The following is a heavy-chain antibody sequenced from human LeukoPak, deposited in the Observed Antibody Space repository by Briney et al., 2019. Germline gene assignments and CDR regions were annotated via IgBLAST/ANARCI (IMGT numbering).Heavy chain of an antibody. J-gene: IGHJ5*02. D-gene: IGHD6-13*01. CDR3: ARPRLAAAGGFDP. Sequence: ASVKVSCKASGYTFTGYYMHWVRQAPGQGLEWMGWINPNSGRTNYAQKFQGRVTMTRDTSISTAYMELSRLRSDDTAVYYCARPRLAAAGGFDPWGQGTLVTVSS. CDR1: GYTFTGYY. V-gene: IGHV1-2*02. CDR2: INPNSGRT.